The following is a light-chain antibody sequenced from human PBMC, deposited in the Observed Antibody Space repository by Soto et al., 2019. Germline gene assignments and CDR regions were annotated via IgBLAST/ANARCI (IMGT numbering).Light chain of an antibody. Sequence: EIVLTQSPGTLSLSPGERATLSCRANQSVSSSYLAWYQQKPGQAPRLLIYGASSRATGIPDRFSGSGSGTDLTITISRLEPEDVEVYYCQQYGSSPATFGQGTKVDIK. CDR3: QQYGSSPAT. CDR1: QSVSSSY. J-gene: IGKJ1*01. CDR2: GAS. V-gene: IGKV3-20*01.